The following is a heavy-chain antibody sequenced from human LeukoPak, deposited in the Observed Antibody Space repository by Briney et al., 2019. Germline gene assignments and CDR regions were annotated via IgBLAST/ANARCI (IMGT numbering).Heavy chain of an antibody. Sequence: PGGSLRLSCAASGFTFSSYWMSWVRQAPGKVLEWVANIKQDGSEKYYVDSVKGRFTISRDNAKNSLYLQMNSLRAEDTAVYYCAREKRIAAEDYFDYWGQGTLVTVSS. V-gene: IGHV3-7*01. CDR1: GFTFSSYW. CDR3: AREKRIAAEDYFDY. J-gene: IGHJ4*02. D-gene: IGHD6-6*01. CDR2: IKQDGSEK.